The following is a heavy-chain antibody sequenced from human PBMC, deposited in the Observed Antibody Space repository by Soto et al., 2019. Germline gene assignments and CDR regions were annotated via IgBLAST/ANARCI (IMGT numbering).Heavy chain of an antibody. CDR1: GASVNSANYH. CDR2: IYYSGST. V-gene: IGHV4-31*03. J-gene: IGHJ6*02. Sequence: QVQLQESGPGLVKPSQTLSLTCTVSGASVNSANYHWTWIRQHPGKGLEWIGHIYYSGSTYYNPALECRVAMSVDTSKNQFSLKMSSVTAADTAVYYCVREVVSGGDGMDVWGQGTTVTVSS. D-gene: IGHD1-26*01. CDR3: VREVVSGGDGMDV.